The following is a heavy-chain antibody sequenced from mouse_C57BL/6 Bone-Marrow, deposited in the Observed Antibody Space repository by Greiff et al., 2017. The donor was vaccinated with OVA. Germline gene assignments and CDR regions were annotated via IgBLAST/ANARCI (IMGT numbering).Heavy chain of an antibody. CDR1: GFTFSSYA. Sequence: DVKLVESGGGLVKPGGSLKLSCAASGFTFSSYAMSWVRQTPEKRLEWVATISDGGSYTYYPDNVKGRFTISRDNAKNNLYLQMSHLKSEDTAMYYCARDDYYGSSYLFAYWGQGTLVTVSA. CDR2: ISDGGSYT. D-gene: IGHD1-1*01. CDR3: ARDDYYGSSYLFAY. J-gene: IGHJ3*01. V-gene: IGHV5-4*01.